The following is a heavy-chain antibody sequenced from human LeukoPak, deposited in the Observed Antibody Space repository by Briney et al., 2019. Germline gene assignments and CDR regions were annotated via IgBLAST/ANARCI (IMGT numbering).Heavy chain of an antibody. CDR3: ARLGASSGYYSDY. CDR2: IYPGDSDT. V-gene: IGHV5-51*01. D-gene: IGHD3-22*01. Sequence: GESLKISCKGSGYSITSYWIGWVRQMPGKGLEWMGIIYPGDSDTRYSPSFQGQVTISADKSISAAYLQWSSLKASDTAMYYCARLGASSGYYSDYWGQGTLVTVSS. CDR1: GYSITSYW. J-gene: IGHJ4*02.